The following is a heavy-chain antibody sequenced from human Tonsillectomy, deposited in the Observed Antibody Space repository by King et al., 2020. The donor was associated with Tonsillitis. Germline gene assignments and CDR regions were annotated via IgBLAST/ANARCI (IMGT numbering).Heavy chain of an antibody. CDR3: ARYNSLKYSCGWYQGPYVLFDI. Sequence: QLVQSGAEVKKPGASVKVSCKASGYTFTGYYMHWVRQAPGQGGEWMGWSNPNSGGTNYAQKCQGWVNMTRDTSISQAYMELGKLRSDDTAVYYCARYNSLKYSCGWYQGPYVLFDIWGQGTMVTVSS. CDR1: GYTFTGYY. J-gene: IGHJ3*02. CDR2: SNPNSGGT. V-gene: IGHV1-2*04. D-gene: IGHD6-19*01.